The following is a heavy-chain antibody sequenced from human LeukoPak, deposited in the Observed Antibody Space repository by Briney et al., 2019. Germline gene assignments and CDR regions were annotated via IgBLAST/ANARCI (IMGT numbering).Heavy chain of an antibody. CDR1: GFTFSSYA. D-gene: IGHD4-17*01. V-gene: IGHV3-73*01. J-gene: IGHJ6*03. Sequence: SGGSLRLSCAASGFTFSSYAMHWVRQASGKGLEWVGRIRSKANSYATAYAASVKGRFTISRDDSKNTAYLQMNSLKTEDTAVYYCTRQTTVTLDYYYYYMDVWGKGTTVTVSS. CDR2: IRSKANSYAT. CDR3: TRQTTVTLDYYYYYMDV.